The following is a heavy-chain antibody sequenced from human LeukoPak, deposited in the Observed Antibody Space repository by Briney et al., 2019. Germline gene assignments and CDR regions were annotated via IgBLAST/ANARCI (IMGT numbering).Heavy chain of an antibody. CDR2: FDPEDGET. D-gene: IGHD5-24*01. Sequence: ASVKVSCKVSGYTLTELSMHWVRQAPGKGLEWMGGFDPEDGETIYAQKFQGRVTMIEDTSTDTAYMELSSLRSEDTAVYYCALTRYTQFDYWGQGTLVTVSS. V-gene: IGHV1-24*01. CDR1: GYTLTELS. CDR3: ALTRYTQFDY. J-gene: IGHJ4*02.